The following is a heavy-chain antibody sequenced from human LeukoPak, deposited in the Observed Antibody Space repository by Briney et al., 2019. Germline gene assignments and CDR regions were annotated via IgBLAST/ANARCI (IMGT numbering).Heavy chain of an antibody. V-gene: IGHV3-15*01. J-gene: IGHJ6*03. CDR3: TTVSWSGYYYYYYYMDV. CDR1: GFTFSNAW. D-gene: IGHD3-3*01. CDR2: IKSKTDGGTT. Sequence: GGSLRLSCAASGFTFSNAWMSWVRQAPGKGLEWVGRIKSKTDGGTTDYAAPVKGRFTISRDDSKNTLYLQMNSLKTEDTAVYYCTTVSWSGYYYYYYYMDVWGKGTTVTVSS.